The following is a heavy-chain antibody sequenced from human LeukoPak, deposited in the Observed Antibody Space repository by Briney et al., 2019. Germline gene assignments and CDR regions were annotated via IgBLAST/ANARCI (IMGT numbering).Heavy chain of an antibody. V-gene: IGHV4-4*07. D-gene: IGHD4-17*01. CDR1: GGSISGYY. J-gene: IGHJ5*02. Sequence: PSETLSLTCTVSGGSISGYYWNWIRQPAGKGLEWIGRIHTSGSTNYNPSLKSRVTMSVDTSKNQFSLKLSSVTAADTAVYYCARAPDYGDYPFDPWGQGTLVTVSS. CDR3: ARAPDYGDYPFDP. CDR2: IHTSGST.